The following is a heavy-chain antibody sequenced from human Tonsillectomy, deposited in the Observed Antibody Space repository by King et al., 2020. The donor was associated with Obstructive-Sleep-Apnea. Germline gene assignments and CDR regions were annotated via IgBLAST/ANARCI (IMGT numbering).Heavy chain of an antibody. CDR3: AKDITSFRLAFDI. D-gene: IGHD1-1*01. J-gene: IGHJ3*02. V-gene: IGHV3-9*01. CDR2: ISWNNCSM. Sequence: VQLVESGGGLVQPGRSLRLSCAASGFTFDDYAMHWCRQAPGKGLEWVSGISWNNCSMGDADSVKGRFTISRDNAKNSLYLQMNSLRAEDTALYYCAKDITSFRLAFDIWGQGTMVTVSS. CDR1: GFTFDDYA.